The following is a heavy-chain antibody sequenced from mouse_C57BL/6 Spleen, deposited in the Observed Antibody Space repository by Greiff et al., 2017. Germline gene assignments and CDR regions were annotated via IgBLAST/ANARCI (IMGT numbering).Heavy chain of an antibody. V-gene: IGHV1-19*01. CDR1: GYTFTDYY. Sequence: VQLQQSGPVLVKPGASVKMSCKASGYTFTDYYMNWVKQSHGKSLEWIGVINPYNGGTSYNQKFKGKATLTVDKSSSTAYMELNSLTSEDSAVYYCAREGITTRFAYWGQGTLVTVSA. D-gene: IGHD1-1*01. J-gene: IGHJ3*01. CDR3: AREGITTRFAY. CDR2: INPYNGGT.